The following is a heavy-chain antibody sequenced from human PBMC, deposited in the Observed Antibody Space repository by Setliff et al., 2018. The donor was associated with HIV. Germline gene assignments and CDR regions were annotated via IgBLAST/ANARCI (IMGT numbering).Heavy chain of an antibody. V-gene: IGHV3-30*07. Sequence: PGGSLRLSCAASGFTFSSYAMHWVRQAPGKGLEWVAVISYDGSNKYYADSVKGRFTISRDNAKNSLYLQMNSLRAEDTAVYYCARNTDVDSVYRPFHIWGQGTMVTVSS. CDR3: ARNTDVDSVYRPFHI. CDR1: GFTFSSYA. CDR2: ISYDGSNK. D-gene: IGHD1-26*01. J-gene: IGHJ3*02.